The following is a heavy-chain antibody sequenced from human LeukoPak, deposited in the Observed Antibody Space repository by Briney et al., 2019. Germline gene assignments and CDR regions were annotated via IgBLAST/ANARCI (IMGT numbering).Heavy chain of an antibody. D-gene: IGHD5-18*01. CDR3: ARGYSYGLLVDY. V-gene: IGHV4-59*01. CDR1: GGSISSYY. CDR2: IYYSGST. J-gene: IGHJ4*02. Sequence: SETPSLTCTVSGGSISSYYWSWIRQPPGKGLEWIGYIYYSGSTNYNPSLKGRVTISVDTSKNQFSLKLSSVTAADTAVYYCARGYSYGLLVDYWGQGTLVTVSS.